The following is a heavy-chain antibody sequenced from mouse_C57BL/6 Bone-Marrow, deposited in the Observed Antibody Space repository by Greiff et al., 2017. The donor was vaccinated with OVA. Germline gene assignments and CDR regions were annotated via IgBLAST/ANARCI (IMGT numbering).Heavy chain of an antibody. CDR2: INPRTGGT. CDR1: GYSFTGYY. Sequence: EVKLMESGPELVKPGASVKISCKASGYSFTGYYMNWVKQSPEKSLEWIGEINPRTGGTTYNQKFKAKATLTVDKSSSTAYMQLKSLTSEDSAVYYCARPIYYYGSSFWYFDVWGTGTTVTVSS. V-gene: IGHV1-42*01. D-gene: IGHD1-1*01. J-gene: IGHJ1*03. CDR3: ARPIYYYGSSFWYFDV.